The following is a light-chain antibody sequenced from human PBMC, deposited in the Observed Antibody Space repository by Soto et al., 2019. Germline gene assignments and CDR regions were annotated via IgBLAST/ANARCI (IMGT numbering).Light chain of an antibody. CDR2: DVS. CDR3: TSYTTSNTRQIV. V-gene: IGLV2-14*01. CDR1: SSDVGGYNY. Sequence: HSALTQPASVSASPGQSITISCTGTSSDVGGYNYVSWYQQHPGKAPKFMIYDVSNRPSGVSNRFSGSKSGNTASLTISGLQAEDEADYYCTSYTTSNTRQIVFGTGTKLTVL. J-gene: IGLJ1*01.